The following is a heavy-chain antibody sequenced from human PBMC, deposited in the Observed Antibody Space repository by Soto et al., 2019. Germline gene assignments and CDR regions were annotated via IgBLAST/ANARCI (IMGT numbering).Heavy chain of an antibody. CDR3: ARDGGTGDDFWDY. Sequence: SLTCAISGDSVSSNSAAWNWIRQSPSRGLEWLGRTYYRSRWYYDYAVSVKSRITINPDTSKNQFSLHLNSVSPEDTAVYYCARDGGTGDDFWDYWGQGTLVTVSS. J-gene: IGHJ4*02. D-gene: IGHD3-3*01. CDR1: GDSVSSNSAA. CDR2: TYYRSRWYY. V-gene: IGHV6-1*01.